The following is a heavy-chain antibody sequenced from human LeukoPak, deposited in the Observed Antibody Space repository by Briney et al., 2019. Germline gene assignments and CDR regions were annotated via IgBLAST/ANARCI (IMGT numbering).Heavy chain of an antibody. V-gene: IGHV1-2*02. CDR2: INPKSGGT. CDR3: ARVAVMGNFRMDV. Sequence: GASVKVSCKASGYTFSDFYIHWVRQAPGQGLEWMGWINPKSGGTKYAQKFQGGVTMTRDTSISIVYMDLTTLRSDDTAVYYCARVAVMGNFRMDVWGKGTTVTVSS. J-gene: IGHJ6*03. D-gene: IGHD2-8*01. CDR1: GYTFSDFY.